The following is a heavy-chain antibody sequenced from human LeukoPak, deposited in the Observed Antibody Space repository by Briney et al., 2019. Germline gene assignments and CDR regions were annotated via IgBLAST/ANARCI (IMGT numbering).Heavy chain of an antibody. D-gene: IGHD1-7*01. Sequence: GGSLRLSCAASGFTLSNYAMHWVRQAPGKGLEYVSAISSNGGSTYYANSVKGRFTISRDNSKNTLYLQMGSLRAEDMAVYYCARRTGTTSFDYWGQGTLVTVSS. CDR2: ISSNGGST. CDR3: ARRTGTTSFDY. CDR1: GFTLSNYA. V-gene: IGHV3-64*01. J-gene: IGHJ4*02.